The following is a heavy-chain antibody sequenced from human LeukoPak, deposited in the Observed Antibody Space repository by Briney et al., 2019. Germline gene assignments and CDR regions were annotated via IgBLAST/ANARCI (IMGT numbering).Heavy chain of an antibody. D-gene: IGHD2-2*01. CDR1: GFTFSSYN. Sequence: GGSLRLSCAASGFTFSSYNMNWVRQAPGKGLEWVSYISGRSDTIYYADSVKGRFIISRDNARNSLSLQMNSLRAEDTAVYYCARAHRGYCSSTSCSSWWFDPWGQGTLVTVSS. J-gene: IGHJ5*02. V-gene: IGHV3-48*01. CDR2: ISGRSDTI. CDR3: ARAHRGYCSSTSCSSWWFDP.